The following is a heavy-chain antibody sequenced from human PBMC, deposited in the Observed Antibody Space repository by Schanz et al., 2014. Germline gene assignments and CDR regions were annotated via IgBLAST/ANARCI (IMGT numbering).Heavy chain of an antibody. D-gene: IGHD6-25*01. CDR1: GFNFSDYA. Sequence: EVHLLESGGGLVPPGGSLRLSCAASGFNFSDYAMCWVRQAPGKGLEWVSVIGVDGTTTYYADSVKGRFTISRDNSKNTLYLQMNSLRAEDTAVYYCAKVRYSSGWRGDYFDEWGQGTLVTVAS. CDR3: AKVRYSSGWRGDYFDE. J-gene: IGHJ4*02. V-gene: IGHV3-23*01. CDR2: IGVDGTTT.